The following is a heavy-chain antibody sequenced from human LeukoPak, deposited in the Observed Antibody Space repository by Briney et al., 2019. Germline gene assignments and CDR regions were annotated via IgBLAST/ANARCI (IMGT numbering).Heavy chain of an antibody. Sequence: ASGKVSCKASGHTFTSYGISWVRQAPGQGLEWMGRINPNSGGTNYAQKFQGRVTMTRDTSISTAYMELSRLRSDDTAVYYCARDHLGSGYLCDYCGQGTLVTVSS. CDR2: INPNSGGT. CDR3: ARDHLGSGYLCDY. J-gene: IGHJ4*02. D-gene: IGHD3-22*01. V-gene: IGHV1-2*06. CDR1: GHTFTSYG.